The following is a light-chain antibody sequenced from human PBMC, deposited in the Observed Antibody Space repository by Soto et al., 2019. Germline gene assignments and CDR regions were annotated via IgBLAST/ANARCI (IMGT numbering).Light chain of an antibody. J-gene: IGLJ2*01. CDR3: QSYDSSSVV. CDR2: EDN. V-gene: IGLV6-57*01. CDR1: SGSIASNY. Sequence: NFMLTQPHSVSESPGKTVTISCTRSSGSIASNYVQWYQQRPGSSPPTVIYEDNQRPSGVPDRFSGSIDSSSNSASLTISGLKTEDEADYDCQSYDSSSVVFGGGTKLTVL.